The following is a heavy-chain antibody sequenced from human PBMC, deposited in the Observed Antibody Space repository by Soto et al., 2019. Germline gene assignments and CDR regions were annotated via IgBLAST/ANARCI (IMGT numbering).Heavy chain of an antibody. CDR1: GGTFSSYA. Sequence: QVQLVQSGAEVKKPGASVKVSCKASGGTFSSYAISWVRQAPGQGLEWMGGSIPIFGTANYAQKFQGRVTINADKSTSTAYMELSSLRSEDTAVYYCARDGGDYGGNAGWFDPWGQGTLVTVSS. J-gene: IGHJ5*02. V-gene: IGHV1-69*06. CDR3: ARDGGDYGGNAGWFDP. D-gene: IGHD4-17*01. CDR2: SIPIFGTA.